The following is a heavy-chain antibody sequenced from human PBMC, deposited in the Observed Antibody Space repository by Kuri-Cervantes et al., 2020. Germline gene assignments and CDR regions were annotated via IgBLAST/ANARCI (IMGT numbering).Heavy chain of an antibody. V-gene: IGHV4-39*01. D-gene: IGHD3-22*01. J-gene: IGHJ4*02. CDR2: IYYSGST. CDR3: ANGREDYDSSGYYYSHWVHYFDY. CDR1: GGSISSSSYY. Sequence: SETLSLTCPVAGGSISSSSYYWGWIRQPPGKGLEWIGSIYYSGSTYYNPSLKSRVTISVDTSKNQFSLKLSSVTAADTAVYYCANGREDYDSSGYYYSHWVHYFDYWGQGTLVTVSS.